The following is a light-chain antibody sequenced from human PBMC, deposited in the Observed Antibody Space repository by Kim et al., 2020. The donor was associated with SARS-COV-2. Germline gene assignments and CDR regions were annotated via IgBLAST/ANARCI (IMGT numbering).Light chain of an antibody. CDR3: AVWDDSLSAWV. Sequence: GQRVTISCSGSSSTIGRNYLYWYQQLPGTAPKLLIYRNNQRPSGVPDRFSGSKSDTSASLVICGLQSEDEADYYCAVWDDSLSAWVFGGGTQLTVL. CDR2: RNN. V-gene: IGLV1-47*01. J-gene: IGLJ3*02. CDR1: SSTIGRNY.